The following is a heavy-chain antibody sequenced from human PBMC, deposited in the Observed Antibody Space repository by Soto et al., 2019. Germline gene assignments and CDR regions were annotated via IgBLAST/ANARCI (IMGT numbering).Heavy chain of an antibody. CDR3: ARSDGRY. Sequence: PSETLSLTCTVSGGSISSYYWSWIRQPPGKGLEWIGYIYYSGSTNYNPSLKSRVTISVDTSRNQLSLKLNSVTAADTAVYYCARSDGRYWGQGTLVTVSS. CDR1: GGSISSYY. V-gene: IGHV4-59*12. J-gene: IGHJ4*02. CDR2: IYYSGST.